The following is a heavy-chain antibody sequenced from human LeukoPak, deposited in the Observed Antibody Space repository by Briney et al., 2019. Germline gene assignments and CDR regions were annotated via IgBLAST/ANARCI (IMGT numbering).Heavy chain of an antibody. CDR3: ARASLRSQPFDP. CDR2: INHSGST. CDR1: GGSFSGYY. D-gene: IGHD3-3*01. V-gene: IGHV4-34*01. J-gene: IGHJ5*02. Sequence: SETLSLTCAVYGGSFSGYYWSWIRQPPGKGLEWIGEINHSGSTNYNPSLKSRVTISVDTSKNQFSLKLSSVTAADTAVYYCARASLRSQPFDPWGQGTLVTVSS.